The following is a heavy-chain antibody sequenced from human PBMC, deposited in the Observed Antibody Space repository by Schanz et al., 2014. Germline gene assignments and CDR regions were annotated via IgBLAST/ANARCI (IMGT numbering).Heavy chain of an antibody. Sequence: QVQLVQSGAEVKKPGASVKVSCQASGYTFAGHAVHWVRQSPGQGPELMGWINAHTGNTQYAQKFQGRVNITRDTVRTTMQMAVTRKRSGHRAVYYGANVRIAAEHYNIPGSFDTWGQGSMGTVSS. CDR3: ANVRIAAEHYNIPGSFDT. J-gene: IGHJ3*02. V-gene: IGHV1-3*01. CDR2: INAHTGNT. D-gene: IGHD1-20*01. CDR1: GYTFAGHA.